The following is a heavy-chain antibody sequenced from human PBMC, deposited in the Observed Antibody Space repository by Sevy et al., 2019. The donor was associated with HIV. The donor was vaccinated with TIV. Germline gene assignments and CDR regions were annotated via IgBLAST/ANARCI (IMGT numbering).Heavy chain of an antibody. CDR2: INFTGNT. D-gene: IGHD6-6*01. V-gene: IGHV4-59*01. CDR3: ARDSTARPRVLDY. Sequence: SETLSLTCRVSGGSISSYFWTWVRQSPGKGLEWIGNINFTGNTDYSPALKKRVTLSLDNSKSHFSLILNSVTAADTAVYYCARDSTARPRVLDYWGQGTLVTVSS. CDR1: GGSISSYF. J-gene: IGHJ4*02.